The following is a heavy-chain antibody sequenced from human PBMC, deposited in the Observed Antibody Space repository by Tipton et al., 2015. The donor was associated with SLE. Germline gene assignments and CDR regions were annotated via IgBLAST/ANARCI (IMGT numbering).Heavy chain of an antibody. CDR1: GGSISSSSYY. V-gene: IGHV4-31*03. D-gene: IGHD1-26*01. Sequence: TLSLTCTVSGGSISSSSYYWGWIRQPPGKGLEWIGYIYYSGSTYYNPSLKSRVTISVDTSKNQFSLKLSSVTAADTAVYYCARDSGGSYLFDYWGQGTLVTVSS. CDR2: IYYSGST. J-gene: IGHJ4*02. CDR3: ARDSGGSYLFDY.